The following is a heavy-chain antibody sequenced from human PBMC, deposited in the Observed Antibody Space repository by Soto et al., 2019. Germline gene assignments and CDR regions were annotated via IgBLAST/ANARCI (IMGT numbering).Heavy chain of an antibody. D-gene: IGHD4-17*01. CDR2: MNPNSGDT. CDR1: GYTFTSYD. J-gene: IGHJ4*02. CDR3: ARTTLSTVVTPRHFDY. V-gene: IGHV1-8*01. Sequence: QVQLVQSGAEVKKPGASVKVSCKASGYTFTSYDINWVRQATGQGLEWMGWMNPNSGDTGYAQKFQGRVTMTMDTSISTAYMELSSLSSEDTAVYYCARTTLSTVVTPRHFDYWGQGTLVTVSS.